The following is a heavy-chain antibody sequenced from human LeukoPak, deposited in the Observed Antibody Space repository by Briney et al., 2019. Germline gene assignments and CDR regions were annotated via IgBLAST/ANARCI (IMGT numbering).Heavy chain of an antibody. CDR1: GGSISSGGYY. Sequence: SETLSLTCTVSGGSISSGGYYWSWIRQPPGKGLEWIGYIYHSGSTYYNPSLKSRVSISVDRSKNQFSLKLSSVTAADTAVYYCARGPRSSYSSSWGAGYYYYMDVWGKGTTVTVSS. CDR2: IYHSGST. J-gene: IGHJ6*03. CDR3: ARGPRSSYSSSWGAGYYYYMDV. V-gene: IGHV4-30-2*02. D-gene: IGHD6-6*01.